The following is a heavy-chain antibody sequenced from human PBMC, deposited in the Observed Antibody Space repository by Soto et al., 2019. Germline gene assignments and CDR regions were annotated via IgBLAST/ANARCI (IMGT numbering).Heavy chain of an antibody. Sequence: SVKVSCKASGGTFSSYTISWVRQAPGQGLEWMGRIIPILGIANYAQKFQGRVTITADKSTSTAYMELSSLRSEDTVVYYCAREDIVRYYYYMDVCGKGTTVTVSS. D-gene: IGHD2-15*01. CDR3: AREDIVRYYYYMDV. CDR1: GGTFSSYT. V-gene: IGHV1-69*02. CDR2: IIPILGIA. J-gene: IGHJ6*03.